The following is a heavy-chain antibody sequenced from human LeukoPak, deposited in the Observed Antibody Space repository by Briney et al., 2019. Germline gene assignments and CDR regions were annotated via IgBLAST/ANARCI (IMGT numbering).Heavy chain of an antibody. CDR1: GFTFSSYA. CDR3: AKGQWKGMVRGVYDY. CDR2: ISGSGGST. V-gene: IGHV3-23*01. D-gene: IGHD3-10*01. J-gene: IGHJ4*02. Sequence: AGGSLRLSCAASGFTFSSYAMSWVRQAPGKGLEWVSAISGSGGSTYYADSVKGRFTISRDNSKNTLYLQMNSLRAEDTAVYYCAKGQWKGMVRGVYDYWGQGTLVTVSS.